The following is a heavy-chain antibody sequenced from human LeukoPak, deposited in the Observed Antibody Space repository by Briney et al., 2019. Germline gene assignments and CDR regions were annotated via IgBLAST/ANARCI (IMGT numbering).Heavy chain of an antibody. CDR2: ISGSGGST. CDR1: GFTFSSYG. Sequence: PGGSLRLSCAASGFTFSSYGMSWVRQAPGKGLEWVSAISGSGGSTYYADSVKGRFTISRDNSKNTLYLQMNSLRAEDTAVYYCAKDSTGSYHQVYYFDYWGQGTLVTVSS. D-gene: IGHD1-26*01. J-gene: IGHJ4*02. V-gene: IGHV3-23*01. CDR3: AKDSTGSYHQVYYFDY.